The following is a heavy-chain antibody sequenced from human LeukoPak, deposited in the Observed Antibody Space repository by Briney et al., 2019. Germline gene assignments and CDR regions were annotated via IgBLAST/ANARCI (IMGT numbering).Heavy chain of an antibody. CDR2: IYHSGST. Sequence: SETLSLTCTVSGGSISSYYWSWIRQPAGKGLEWIGSIYHSGSTYYNPSLKSRVTISVDTSKNQFSLKLSSVTAADTAVYYCARATYYYDSSGYWTLEFDFDIWGQGTMVTVSS. J-gene: IGHJ3*02. CDR1: GGSISSYY. D-gene: IGHD3-22*01. CDR3: ARATYYYDSSGYWTLEFDFDI. V-gene: IGHV4-4*07.